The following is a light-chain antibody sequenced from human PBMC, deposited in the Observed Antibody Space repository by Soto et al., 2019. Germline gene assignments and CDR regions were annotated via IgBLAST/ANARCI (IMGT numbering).Light chain of an antibody. J-gene: IGLJ1*01. CDR1: SSDVGGYNY. CDR2: DVS. Sequence: QSVLTQPASVSGSPGQSITISCPATSSDVGGYNYVSWYQQHPGKAPKFMIYDVSNRPSGVSTRFSGSKSGNTASLTISGLQAEDEADYYCNSYTTSNTRQIVFGTGTKLTVL. V-gene: IGLV2-14*01. CDR3: NSYTTSNTRQIV.